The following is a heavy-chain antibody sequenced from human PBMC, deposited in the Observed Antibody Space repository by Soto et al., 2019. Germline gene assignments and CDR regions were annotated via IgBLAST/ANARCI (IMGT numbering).Heavy chain of an antibody. V-gene: IGHV3-74*01. D-gene: IGHD3-10*01. CDR1: GFTFRSYG. Sequence: GGSQRLSCAASGFTFRSYGRHWVRQAPGKGLVWVSRINSDGSSTSYADSVKGRFTISRDNAKNTLYLQMNSLRAEDTAVYYCASTSMVRGVITPYFDYWGQGTLVTVSS. CDR2: INSDGSST. CDR3: ASTSMVRGVITPYFDY. J-gene: IGHJ4*02.